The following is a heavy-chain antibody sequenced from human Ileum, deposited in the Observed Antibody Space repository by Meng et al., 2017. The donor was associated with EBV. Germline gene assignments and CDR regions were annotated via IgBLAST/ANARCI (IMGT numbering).Heavy chain of an antibody. J-gene: IGHJ4*02. CDR2: IYHSGIT. D-gene: IGHD1-14*01. V-gene: IGHV4-4*02. Sequence: QVLSQESGPGPVKPGGTLARTCAVAGGSISSSNWWSWVRQPPGKGLEWIGKIYHSGITIYNPSLKSRVTMSVDNSKNQFSLKLNSMTAADTAVYYCARDPTGGEDHQRVWGQGTLVTVSS. CDR1: GGSISSSNW. CDR3: ARDPTGGEDHQRV.